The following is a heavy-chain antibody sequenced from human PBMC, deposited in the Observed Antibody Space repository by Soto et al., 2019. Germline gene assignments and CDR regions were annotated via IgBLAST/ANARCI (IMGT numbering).Heavy chain of an antibody. CDR2: ISYDGSNK. D-gene: IGHD3-22*01. CDR3: ASAYYYDSSGPFDY. CDR1: GFTFSSYA. Sequence: VGSLRLSCAASGFTFSSYAMHWVRQAPGKGLEWVAVISYDGSNKYYADSVKGRFTISRDNSKNTLYLQMNSLRAEDTAVYYCASAYYYDSSGPFDYWGQGTLVTVSS. J-gene: IGHJ4*02. V-gene: IGHV3-30-3*01.